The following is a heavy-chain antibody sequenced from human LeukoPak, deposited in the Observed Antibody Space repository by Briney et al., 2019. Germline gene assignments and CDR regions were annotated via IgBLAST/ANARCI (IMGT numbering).Heavy chain of an antibody. Sequence: ASVKVSCKASGYTFTGYYMHWVRQAPGQGLEWMGWINPNSGGTNYAQKFQGRVTMTRDTSISTAYMELSRLRSVDTAVYYCARWLNYYDSSGYRYYFDYWGQGTLVTVSS. CDR2: INPNSGGT. V-gene: IGHV1-2*02. J-gene: IGHJ4*02. CDR1: GYTFTGYY. D-gene: IGHD3-22*01. CDR3: ARWLNYYDSSGYRYYFDY.